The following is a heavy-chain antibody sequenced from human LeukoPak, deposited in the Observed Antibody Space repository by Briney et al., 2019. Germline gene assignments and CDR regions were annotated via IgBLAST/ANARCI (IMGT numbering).Heavy chain of an antibody. CDR2: MNPTSGNT. V-gene: IGHV1-8*01. CDR3: ARDSSLNWFDP. CDR1: GYTFVNYD. Sequence: ASVKVSCKASGYTFVNYDINWVRQATGQGLEWMGWMNPTSGNTGYAQKLQGRVTMTTDTSTSTAYMELRSLRSDDTAVYYCARDSSLNWFDPWGQGTLVTVSS. J-gene: IGHJ5*02. D-gene: IGHD6-19*01.